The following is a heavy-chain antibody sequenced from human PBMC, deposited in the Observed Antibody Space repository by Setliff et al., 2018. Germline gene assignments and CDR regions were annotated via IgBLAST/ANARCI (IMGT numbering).Heavy chain of an antibody. V-gene: IGHV1-18*01. CDR1: GYTFTTHG. CDR2: ISTDDGDT. CDR3: ARDWFCSGGDCSDVFDF. Sequence: GASVKVSCKASGYTFTTHGISWVRQAPGQGLEWMGWISTDDGDTNFAQKFQGRVTLTTDTSTGTAYMELRSLTFDDTAVYYCARDWFCSGGDCSDVFDFWGQGTMGTVSS. J-gene: IGHJ3*01. D-gene: IGHD2-21*02.